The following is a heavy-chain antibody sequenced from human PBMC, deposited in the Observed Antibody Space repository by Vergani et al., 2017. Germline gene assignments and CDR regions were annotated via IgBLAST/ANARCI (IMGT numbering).Heavy chain of an antibody. CDR2: IRPKTDGETT. CDR1: GFTFSSAW. D-gene: IGHD6-13*01. J-gene: IGHJ4*02. CDR3: GTLPLQTQQQVTY. Sequence: EVQPVESGGGLVKPGGSLRLSCTTSGFTFSSAWMSWVRQAPGQGLEWVARIRPKTDGETTDYAAPVKGRFTISRDDSRNTLYLQMNSLKTEDTAVYYCGTLPLQTQQQVTYWCQETLVTVSS. V-gene: IGHV3-15*01.